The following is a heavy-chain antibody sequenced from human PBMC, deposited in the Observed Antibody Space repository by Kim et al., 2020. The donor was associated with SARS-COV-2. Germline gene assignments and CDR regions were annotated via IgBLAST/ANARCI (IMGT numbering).Heavy chain of an antibody. CDR3: ARRTAVAGTYYFDY. Sequence: ADSVKGRCTNSRDNAKHTLYLQMNRLRVEDTAVYYCARRTAVAGTYYFDYWGQGSLVPVPS. V-gene: IGHV3-74*01. D-gene: IGHD6-19*01. J-gene: IGHJ4*02.